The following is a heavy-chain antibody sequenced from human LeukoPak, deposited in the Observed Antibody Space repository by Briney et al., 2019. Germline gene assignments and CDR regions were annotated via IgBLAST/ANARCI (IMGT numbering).Heavy chain of an antibody. Sequence: GASVKVSCKASGGTFSSYAISWVRQAPGQGREWMGRIIPIFGTANYAQKFQGRVTITTDESTSTAYMELSSLRSEDTAVYYCARENEQWLVDYYYMDVWGKGTTVTVSS. J-gene: IGHJ6*03. CDR2: IIPIFGTA. CDR1: GGTFSSYA. CDR3: ARENEQWLVDYYYMDV. D-gene: IGHD6-19*01. V-gene: IGHV1-69*05.